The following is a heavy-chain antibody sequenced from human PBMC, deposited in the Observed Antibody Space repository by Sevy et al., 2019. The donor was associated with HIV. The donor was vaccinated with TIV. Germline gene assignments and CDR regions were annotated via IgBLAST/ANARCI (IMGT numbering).Heavy chain of an antibody. Sequence: ASVKVSCKASGYSFIGYYMHWVRQGLEWMGWINPNTGGTNYAQKFQGRVTMTRDTSISTAYLEVSRLRSDDTALYYCARDRTVAGGNFGYWGQGTLVTVSS. CDR2: INPNTGGT. J-gene: IGHJ4*02. CDR1: GYSFIGYY. D-gene: IGHD6-19*01. CDR3: ARDRTVAGGNFGY. V-gene: IGHV1-2*02.